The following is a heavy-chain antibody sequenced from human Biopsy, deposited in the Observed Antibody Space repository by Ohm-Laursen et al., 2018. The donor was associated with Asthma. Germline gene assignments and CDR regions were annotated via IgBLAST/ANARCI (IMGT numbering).Heavy chain of an antibody. CDR3: ARGYSGSDRIVYYYSGLEA. D-gene: IGHD5-12*01. V-gene: IGHV1-69*01. Sequence: SSVKVSCKASGDSFSNYAISWVRQAPGQGLEWMGGLIPVLGTPDHAQMFEGRVTITADESASTAYMELSSLSSEDTAVYYCARGYSGSDRIVYYYSGLEAWGQGTTVTVSS. CDR1: GDSFSNYA. CDR2: LIPVLGTP. J-gene: IGHJ6*02.